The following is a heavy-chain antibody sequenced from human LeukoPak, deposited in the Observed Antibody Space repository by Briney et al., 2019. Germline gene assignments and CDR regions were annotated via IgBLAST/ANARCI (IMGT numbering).Heavy chain of an antibody. CDR1: GGSISSYY. CDR3: ARGVYIAAAQYGY. D-gene: IGHD6-13*01. Sequence: SETLSLTCTVSGGSISSYYWSWIRQPPGKGLEWIGYIYYSGTTNYNPSLKSRVTISVDTSKNQFSLKLSSVTTADTAVYYCARGVYIAAAQYGYWGQGTLVTVSS. V-gene: IGHV4-59*01. CDR2: IYYSGTT. J-gene: IGHJ4*02.